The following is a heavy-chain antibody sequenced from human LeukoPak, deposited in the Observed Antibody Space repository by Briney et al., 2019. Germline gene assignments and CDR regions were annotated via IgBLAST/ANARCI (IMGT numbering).Heavy chain of an antibody. V-gene: IGHV4-39*01. CDR1: GVSISSSSYY. D-gene: IGHD3-10*01. CDR2: IYYSGST. CDR3: ARLTRNFDY. J-gene: IGHJ4*02. Sequence: TSETLSLTCTVSGVSISSSSYYWGWIRQPPGKGLEWIGSIYYSGSTYYNPSLKSRLTISVDTSKNQFSLKLSSVTAADTAVYYCARLTRNFDYWGQGTLVTVSS.